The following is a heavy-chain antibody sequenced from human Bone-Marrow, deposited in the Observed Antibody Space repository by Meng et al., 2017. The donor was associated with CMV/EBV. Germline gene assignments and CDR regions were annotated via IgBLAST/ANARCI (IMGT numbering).Heavy chain of an antibody. CDR1: SS. Sequence: SSWSWIRQPPGKGLAWIGEINHSGSTNYHPSLKRRVTISVDTSKNQFSLKLSSVTAADTAVYYCARGRTKNAYYYGSGSYYRVPFDYWGQGTLVTVSS. D-gene: IGHD3-10*01. CDR2: INHSGST. CDR3: ARGRTKNAYYYGSGSYYRVPFDY. V-gene: IGHV4-34*01. J-gene: IGHJ4*02.